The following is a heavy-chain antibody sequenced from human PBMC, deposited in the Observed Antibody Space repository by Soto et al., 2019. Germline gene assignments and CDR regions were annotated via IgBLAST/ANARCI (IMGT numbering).Heavy chain of an antibody. CDR1: GFTFSSYA. Sequence: GGSLRLSCAASGFTFSSYALSWVGQAPGKGLEWVSVISGSGGSTYYADSVKGRFTNSRDNSKNTLYLQMNSLRAEDTAVYYCAKERGYYYYYYGMDVWGQGTTVTVSS. D-gene: IGHD3-10*01. CDR2: ISGSGGST. J-gene: IGHJ6*02. V-gene: IGHV3-23*01. CDR3: AKERGYYYYYYGMDV.